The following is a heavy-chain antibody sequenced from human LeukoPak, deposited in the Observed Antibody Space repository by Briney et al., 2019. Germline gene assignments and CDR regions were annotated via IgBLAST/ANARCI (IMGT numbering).Heavy chain of an antibody. Sequence: GGSLRLSCAASGFTFSSYEMNWVRQAPGKGLEWVSYISSSGSTIYYADSVKCRFTISRDNAKNSLYLKMNSLRAEETAVYYCAELGITMIGGVWGKGTTVTISS. CDR3: AELGITMIGGV. J-gene: IGHJ6*04. V-gene: IGHV3-48*03. D-gene: IGHD3-10*02. CDR2: ISSSGSTI. CDR1: GFTFSSYE.